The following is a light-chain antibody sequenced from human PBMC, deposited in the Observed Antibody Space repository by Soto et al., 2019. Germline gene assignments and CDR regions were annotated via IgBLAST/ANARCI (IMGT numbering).Light chain of an antibody. Sequence: EIVLTQSAGTLSWSAGERATLSCRASQSVSSSYLAWYQQKPGQAPRLLIYGASSRATGIGDRFSGSGSGTDFTITISRLEPEDFAVYYCGTFGQGTRLEIK. J-gene: IGKJ5*01. CDR3: GT. V-gene: IGKV3-20*01. CDR1: QSVSSSY. CDR2: GAS.